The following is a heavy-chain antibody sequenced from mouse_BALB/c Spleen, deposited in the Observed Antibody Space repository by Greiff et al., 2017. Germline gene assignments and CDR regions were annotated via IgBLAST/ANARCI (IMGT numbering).Heavy chain of an antibody. CDR1: GFTFSSFG. V-gene: IGHV5-17*02. D-gene: IGHD2-5*01. J-gene: IGHJ2*01. CDR2: ISSGSSTI. CDR3: ARDSNSYYFDY. Sequence: EVQRVESGGGLVQPGGSRKLSCAASGFTFSSFGMHWVRQAPEKGLEWVAYISSGSSTIYYADTVKGRFTISRDNPKNTLFLQMTSLRSEDTAMYYCARDSNSYYFDYWGQGTTVTVSS.